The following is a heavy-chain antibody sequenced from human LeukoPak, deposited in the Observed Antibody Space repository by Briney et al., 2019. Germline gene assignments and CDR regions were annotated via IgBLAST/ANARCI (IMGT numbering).Heavy chain of an antibody. V-gene: IGHV3-72*01. CDR1: GFIFSECY. J-gene: IGHJ4*02. D-gene: IGHD3-22*01. CDR3: SRLDSSGYPDY. Sequence: GRSLRLSRAASGFIFSECYMDCVRDAPGRGLEWGGRIRKKGNSYTTEYAASVKGKFTISRDDSKNSLYLQMNSLKTEDAAVYYCSRLDSSGYPDYWGQGTLVTVSS. CDR2: IRKKGNSYTT.